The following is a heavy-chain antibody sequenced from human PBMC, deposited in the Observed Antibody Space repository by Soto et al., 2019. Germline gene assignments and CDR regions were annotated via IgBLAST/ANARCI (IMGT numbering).Heavy chain of an antibody. Sequence: SVKVSFKACGGTFSTNTISWLRQAPGQGLEWMGGIMPIFGSANYAQKFQGRVTITADEYTRTVYMELSRLRSEDTAVYYCARQFDSDTSGYYYAYWGQGTLVTVSS. J-gene: IGHJ4*02. V-gene: IGHV1-69*13. D-gene: IGHD3-22*01. CDR2: IMPIFGSA. CDR1: GGTFSTNT. CDR3: ARQFDSDTSGYYYAY.